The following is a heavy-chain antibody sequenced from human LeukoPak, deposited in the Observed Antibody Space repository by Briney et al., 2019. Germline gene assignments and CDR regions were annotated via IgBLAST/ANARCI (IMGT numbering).Heavy chain of an antibody. Sequence: QPGGSLRLSCAASGFTFSSYAMSWVRQAPGKRLEWVSAISGSGGSTYYADSVKGRFTISRDNSKNTLHLQVNSLRAEDTAVYYCAKDPVGDGYYFDYWGQGTLVTVSS. CDR2: ISGSGGST. CDR3: AKDPVGDGYYFDY. V-gene: IGHV3-23*01. CDR1: GFTFSSYA. J-gene: IGHJ4*02. D-gene: IGHD2-21*02.